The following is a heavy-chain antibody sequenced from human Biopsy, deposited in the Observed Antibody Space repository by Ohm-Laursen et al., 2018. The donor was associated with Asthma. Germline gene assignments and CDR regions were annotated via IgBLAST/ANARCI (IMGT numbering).Heavy chain of an antibody. V-gene: IGHV3-7*01. CDR1: GFTFGDYW. D-gene: IGHD2-21*01. Sequence: GSLRLSCSASGFTFGDYWMSWVRQVPGKGLEWVANIKHDGTEKNHVDSLKGRFTISRDNAKNSLYLQMNSLRAEDTAVYYCAKDERAYYGSDSKYMQPVPLGDWGQGTLVIVSA. J-gene: IGHJ4*02. CDR2: IKHDGTEK. CDR3: AKDERAYYGSDSKYMQPVPLGD.